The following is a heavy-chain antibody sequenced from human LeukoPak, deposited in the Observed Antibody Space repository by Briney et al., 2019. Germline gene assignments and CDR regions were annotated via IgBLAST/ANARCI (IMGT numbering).Heavy chain of an antibody. Sequence: SETLSLTCTVSGGSIRSNSYYWGWIRQPPGKGLEWIGSIYFSGNTYYNPSLKSRVTISVDMSKNQFSLKLSSVTAADTAVYYCATGSSRYYYYMDVWGKGTTVTVSS. D-gene: IGHD3-10*01. CDR3: ATGSSRYYYYMDV. CDR1: GGSIRSNSYY. J-gene: IGHJ6*03. V-gene: IGHV4-39*01. CDR2: IYFSGNT.